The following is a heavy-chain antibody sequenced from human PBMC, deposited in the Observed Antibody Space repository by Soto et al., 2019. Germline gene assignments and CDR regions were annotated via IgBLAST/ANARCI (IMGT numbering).Heavy chain of an antibody. V-gene: IGHV3-30*18. Sequence: GGSLRLSCAASGFTFNNFAMHWVRQAPGKGLEWVAVIAYDGGDKHYADSVKGRFTISRDNSKNTLFLQMNGLRAEDTAVYFCAKDLSIGAADYYFDYWDQAALPTVSS. CDR2: IAYDGGDK. CDR1: GFTFNNFA. J-gene: IGHJ4*02. D-gene: IGHD6-13*01. CDR3: AKDLSIGAADYYFDY.